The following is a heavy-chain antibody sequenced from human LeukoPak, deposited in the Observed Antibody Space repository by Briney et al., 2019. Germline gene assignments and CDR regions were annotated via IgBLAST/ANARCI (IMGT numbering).Heavy chain of an antibody. CDR1: GYTFTSYD. Sequence: GESLKISCKASGYTFTSYDINWVRQATGQGLEWMGWMNPNSGNTGYAQKFQGRVTMTRDTSISTAYMELSSLRSEDTAVYYCARGRFRWELEIRDFDYWGQGTLVTVSS. D-gene: IGHD1-26*01. J-gene: IGHJ4*02. CDR3: ARGRFRWELEIRDFDY. V-gene: IGHV1-8*01. CDR2: MNPNSGNT.